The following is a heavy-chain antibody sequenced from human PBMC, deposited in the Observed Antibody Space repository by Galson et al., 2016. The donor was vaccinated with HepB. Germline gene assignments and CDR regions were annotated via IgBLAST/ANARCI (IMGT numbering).Heavy chain of an antibody. J-gene: IGHJ4*02. CDR2: ISGSGEKT. CDR3: VKAIPDANYISGCDY. Sequence: SLRLSCAASGFTFNTHAMSWVRQAPGKGPEWVSTISGSGEKTYYADSVKGRSTISRDNSKNALYLQMDSLKVEDTAIYYCVKAIPDANYISGCDYWGQGTLVTVSS. CDR1: GFTFNTHA. D-gene: IGHD4/OR15-4a*01. V-gene: IGHV3-23*01.